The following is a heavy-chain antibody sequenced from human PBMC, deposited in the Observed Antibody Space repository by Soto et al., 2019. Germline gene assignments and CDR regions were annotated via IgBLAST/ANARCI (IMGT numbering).Heavy chain of an antibody. D-gene: IGHD5-12*01. CDR2: IYYSGST. CDR3: ARESSGYANVGYDAFDI. Sequence: SETLSLTCTVSGGSISSYYWSWIRQPPGKGLEWIGYIYYSGSTNYNPSLKSRVTISVDTSKNQFSLKLSSVTAADTAVYYGARESSGYANVGYDAFDIWGQGTMVTVSS. CDR1: GGSISSYY. J-gene: IGHJ3*02. V-gene: IGHV4-59*01.